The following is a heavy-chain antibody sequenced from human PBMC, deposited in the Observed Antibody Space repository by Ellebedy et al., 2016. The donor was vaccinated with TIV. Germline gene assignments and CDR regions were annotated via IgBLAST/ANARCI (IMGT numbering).Heavy chain of an antibody. J-gene: IGHJ4*02. CDR1: GYPFTNHC. D-gene: IGHD1-1*01. CDR3: ARGGETGTSDS. V-gene: IGHV5-51*01. CDR2: IFPGDTVA. Sequence: GESLKISCQASGYPFTNHCIGWARQMPGKGLEWMGTIFPGDTVARYTPSFQGLVTISADKSITTAYLQWSSLKASDSGMYYCARGGETGTSDSWGQGTLVSVSS.